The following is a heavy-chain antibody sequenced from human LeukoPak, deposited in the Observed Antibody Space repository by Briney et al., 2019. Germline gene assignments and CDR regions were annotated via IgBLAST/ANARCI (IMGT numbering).Heavy chain of an antibody. Sequence: PSETLSLTCAVYGGSFSGYYWSWIRQPPGKGLEWLGEINHSGSTNYNPSLKSRVTISVDTSKNQFSLKLSSVTAADTAVYYCARREKGWELHAFDIWGQGTMVTVSS. J-gene: IGHJ3*02. CDR2: INHSGST. D-gene: IGHD1-26*01. CDR3: ARREKGWELHAFDI. V-gene: IGHV4-34*01. CDR1: GGSFSGYY.